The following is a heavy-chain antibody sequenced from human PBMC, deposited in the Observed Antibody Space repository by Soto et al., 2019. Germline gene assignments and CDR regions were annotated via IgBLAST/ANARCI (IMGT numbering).Heavy chain of an antibody. CDR3: ARDRDSSGWYYFGY. D-gene: IGHD6-19*01. CDR2: IYYSGST. J-gene: IGHJ4*02. Sequence: SETLSLTCTVSGGSISSGYYYWSWIRQPPGKGLEWIGYIYYSGSTYYNPSLKSRVTISVDTSKNQFSLKLSSVTAADTAVYYCARDRDSSGWYYFGYWGQGTLVTVSS. CDR1: GGSISSGYYY. V-gene: IGHV4-30-4*01.